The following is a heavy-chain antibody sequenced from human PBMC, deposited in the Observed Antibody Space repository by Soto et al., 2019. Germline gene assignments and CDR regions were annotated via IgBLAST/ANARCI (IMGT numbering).Heavy chain of an antibody. J-gene: IGHJ4*02. CDR2: IYYSGTT. CDR1: GGSIRSGAYY. CDR3: ARDPTGYFVLDV. D-gene: IGHD2-21*01. V-gene: IGHV4-31*03. Sequence: SETLSLTCTVSGGSIRSGAYYWSWIRQHPGKGLEWIGYIYYSGTTYYNPSLKSRVTISLDTSKNQFSLKLNSVTAADTAVYCGARDPTGYFVLDVWGQGTLVTVSS.